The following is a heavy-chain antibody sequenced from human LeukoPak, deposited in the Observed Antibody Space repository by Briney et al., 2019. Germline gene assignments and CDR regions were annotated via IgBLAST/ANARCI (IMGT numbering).Heavy chain of an antibody. J-gene: IGHJ4*02. CDR2: ITNDGSST. CDR1: GLTFSSHW. D-gene: IGHD1-14*01. V-gene: IGHV3-74*01. Sequence: GGSLRLSCAASGLTFSSHWMHWVRQAPGKGLVWVSRITNDGSSTTYADSVKGRFTISRDNAKNMLYLQVNSLRAEDTAVYCATQQGGNPAYWGQGTLVTVSS. CDR3: TQQGGNPAY.